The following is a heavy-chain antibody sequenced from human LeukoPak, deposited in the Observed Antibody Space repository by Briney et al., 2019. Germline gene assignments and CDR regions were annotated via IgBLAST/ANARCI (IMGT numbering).Heavy chain of an antibody. Sequence: PGGSLRLSCAASGFTFSSYSMNWARQAPGKGLEWVSSISSSSSYIYYADSVKGRFTISRDNSKNTLYLQMNSLRAEDTAVYYCARGHTAVTRHFDFWGQGTLVTVSS. CDR1: GFTFSSYS. CDR3: ARGHTAVTRHFDF. J-gene: IGHJ4*02. D-gene: IGHD4-17*01. V-gene: IGHV3-21*01. CDR2: ISSSSSYI.